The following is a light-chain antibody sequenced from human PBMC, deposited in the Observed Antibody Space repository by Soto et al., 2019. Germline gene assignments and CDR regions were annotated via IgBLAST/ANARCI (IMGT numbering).Light chain of an antibody. CDR3: QQRSNWPLT. V-gene: IGKV3-11*01. Sequence: EIVLTQSPGTLSFSPGERATLSCRASQSISSFLAWYQQKPGQAPRLLIYDASNRATGIPARFSGSGSGTDFTLTIGSLEPADFAVYYCQQRSNWPLTFGPGTKVDI. CDR1: QSISSF. J-gene: IGKJ3*01. CDR2: DAS.